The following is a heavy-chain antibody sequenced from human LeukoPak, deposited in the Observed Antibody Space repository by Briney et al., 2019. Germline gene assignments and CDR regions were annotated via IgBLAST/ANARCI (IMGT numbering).Heavy chain of an antibody. CDR3: ARGGYYYDSSGYYQDY. V-gene: IGHV4-59*08. D-gene: IGHD3-22*01. Sequence: SETLSLTCTVSGGSISSYYWSWIRQPPGKGLEWIGYIYYSGSTNYNPSLKSRVTISVDTSKNQFSLKLSSVTAADTAVYYCARGGYYYDSSGYYQDYWGQGTLVTVSS. J-gene: IGHJ4*02. CDR1: GGSISSYY. CDR2: IYYSGST.